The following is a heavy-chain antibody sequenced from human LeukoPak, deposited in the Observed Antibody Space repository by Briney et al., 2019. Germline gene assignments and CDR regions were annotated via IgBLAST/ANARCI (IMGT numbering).Heavy chain of an antibody. CDR1: GGTFSSYA. CDR3: ARDRENSGSYYRD. V-gene: IGHV1-69*04. CDR2: IIPIFGIA. Sequence: SVKVSCKASGGTFSSYAISWVRQAPGQGLEWMGRIIPIFGIASYAQKFQGRGTITADKSTSTAYMELSSLRSEDTAVYYCARDRENSGSYYRDWGQGTLVTVSS. J-gene: IGHJ4*02. D-gene: IGHD1-26*01.